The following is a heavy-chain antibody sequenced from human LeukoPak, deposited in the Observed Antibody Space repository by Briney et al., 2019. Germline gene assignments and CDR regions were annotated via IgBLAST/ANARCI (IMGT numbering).Heavy chain of an antibody. D-gene: IGHD3-22*01. V-gene: IGHV4-39*01. CDR3: ARHSRVVAFDTFDI. J-gene: IGHJ3*02. Sequence: SQTLSLTCTVSGGSISSGDYYWSWIRQPPGKGLEWIGSLYYSGSTYYNPSLKSRVTISVDTSKNQFSLKLSSVTAADTALYYCARHSRVVAFDTFDIWGQGTMVTVSS. CDR1: GGSISSGDYY. CDR2: LYYSGST.